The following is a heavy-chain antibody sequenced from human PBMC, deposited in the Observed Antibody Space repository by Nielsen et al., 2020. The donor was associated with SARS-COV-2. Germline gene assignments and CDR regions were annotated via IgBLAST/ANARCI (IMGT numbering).Heavy chain of an antibody. J-gene: IGHJ6*03. D-gene: IGHD6-6*01. CDR2: IYYSGST. Sequence: SETLSLTCTVSGGSISGYYWNWIRQPPGKGLEWIGYIYYSGSTYYNPSLKSRVTISVDTSKNQFSLKLSSVTAADTAVYYCARVRSSSSVYYYYYMDVWGKGTTVTVSS. CDR3: ARVRSSSSVYYYYYMDV. CDR1: GGSISGYY. V-gene: IGHV4-59*06.